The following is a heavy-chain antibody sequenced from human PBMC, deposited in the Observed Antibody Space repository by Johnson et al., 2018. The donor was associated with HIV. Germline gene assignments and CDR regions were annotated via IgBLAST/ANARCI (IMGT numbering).Heavy chain of an antibody. D-gene: IGHD6-19*01. Sequence: VQLVESGGGLVQPGGSLRLSCAASGFTFSSYWMSWVRQAPGKGLEWVANIKQDGSEKYYVDSVKGRFTISRDNAKNSLYRQMNSLRAEETAVYYCSRDQGGQCLAYDAFDIWGQGTMVTVSS. CDR1: GFTFSSYW. CDR2: IKQDGSEK. V-gene: IGHV3-7*01. J-gene: IGHJ3*02. CDR3: SRDQGGQCLAYDAFDI.